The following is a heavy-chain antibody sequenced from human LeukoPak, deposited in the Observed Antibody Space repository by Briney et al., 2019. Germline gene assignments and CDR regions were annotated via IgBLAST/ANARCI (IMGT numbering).Heavy chain of an antibody. J-gene: IGHJ4*02. CDR3: ARAYYYGSGSYYTHSPLDY. CDR1: GFTFTSSA. V-gene: IGHV3-30-3*01. CDR2: ISYDGSNK. Sequence: GGSLRLSCAASGFTFTSSAMHWVRQAPGKGLEWVAVISYDGSNKYYADSVKGRFTISRDNSKNTLYLQMNSLRAEDTAVYYCARAYYYGSGSYYTHSPLDYGGQGTLVTVSS. D-gene: IGHD3-10*01.